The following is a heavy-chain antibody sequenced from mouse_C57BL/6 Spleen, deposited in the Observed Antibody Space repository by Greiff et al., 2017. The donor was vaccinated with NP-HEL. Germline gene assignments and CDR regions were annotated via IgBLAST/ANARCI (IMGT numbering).Heavy chain of an antibody. J-gene: IGHJ2*01. Sequence: QVQLKESGPELVKPGASVKISCKASGYAFSSSWMNWVKQRPGKGLEWIGRIYPGDGDTNYNGKFKGKATLTADKSSSTAYMQLSSLTSEDSAVYFCASGYGNYEYYFDYWGQGTTLTVSS. CDR2: IYPGDGDT. CDR3: ASGYGNYEYYFDY. V-gene: IGHV1-82*01. D-gene: IGHD2-10*02. CDR1: GYAFSSSW.